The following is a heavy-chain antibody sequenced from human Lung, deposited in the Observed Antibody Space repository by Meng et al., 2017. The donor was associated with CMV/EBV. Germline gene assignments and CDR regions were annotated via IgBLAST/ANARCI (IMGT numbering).Heavy chain of an antibody. V-gene: IGHV1-46*01. CDR1: GYTFTSYE. J-gene: IGHJ4*01. Sequence: ASXXVSCKASGYTFTSYEMQWVRQAPGQGLEWMAIINPSGGSTTYAQKFQGRVTVTRDTSTTSVYMELSSLRSEDTAVYYCARDRNGRRRYYDSSAYYLDYWGHGTLVTVSS. CDR2: INPSGGST. CDR3: ARDRNGRRRYYDSSAYYLDY. D-gene: IGHD3-22*01.